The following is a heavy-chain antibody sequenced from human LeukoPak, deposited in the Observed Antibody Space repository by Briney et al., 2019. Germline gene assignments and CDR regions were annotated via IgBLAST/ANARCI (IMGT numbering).Heavy chain of an antibody. D-gene: IGHD3-22*01. CDR1: GGSISSYY. J-gene: IGHJ4*02. Sequence: PSETLSLTCTVSGGSISSYYWSWVSQPPGKGLEWMGYIYYSGSTNCNPSLKSRVTISVDTSKNQFSLKLSSVTAADTAVYYCARHRSDSSGYYSWCPLDYWGQGTLVTVSS. CDR3: ARHRSDSSGYYSWCPLDY. CDR2: IYYSGST. V-gene: IGHV4-59*08.